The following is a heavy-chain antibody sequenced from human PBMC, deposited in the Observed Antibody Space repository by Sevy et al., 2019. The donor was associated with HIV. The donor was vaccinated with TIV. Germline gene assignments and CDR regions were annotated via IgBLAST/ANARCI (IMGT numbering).Heavy chain of an antibody. CDR2: INHSGST. CDR1: GGSFSGYY. D-gene: IGHD5-12*01. J-gene: IGHJ4*02. Sequence: SETLSLTCAVYGGSFSGYYWSWIRQPPGKGLEWIGEINHSGSTNYNPPLKSRVTISVDTSKNQFSLKLSSVTAADTAVYYCARGRWGRGYDIKTYYFDYWGQGTLVTVSS. CDR3: ARGRWGRGYDIKTYYFDY. V-gene: IGHV4-34*01.